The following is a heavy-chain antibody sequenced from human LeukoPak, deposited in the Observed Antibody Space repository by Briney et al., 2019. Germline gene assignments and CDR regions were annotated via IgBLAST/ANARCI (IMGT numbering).Heavy chain of an antibody. CDR1: GYTFTDYY. J-gene: IGHJ3*02. D-gene: IGHD5-24*01. V-gene: IGHV1-2*02. CDR2: IKPNSGGT. CDR3: ARDSLWDGYNSPDAFDI. Sequence: ASVKVSCKASGYTFTDYYLHWVRQAPGRGLEWMGWIKPNSGGTNYAQKFQGRVTMTRDTSISTAYMELSRLRSNDTAVYYCARDSLWDGYNSPDAFDIWGQGTMVTVSS.